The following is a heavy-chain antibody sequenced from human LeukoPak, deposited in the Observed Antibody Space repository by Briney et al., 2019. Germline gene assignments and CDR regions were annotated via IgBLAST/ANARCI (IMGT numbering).Heavy chain of an antibody. V-gene: IGHV3-23*01. J-gene: IGHJ5*02. CDR3: AKPPKQWEPTPYNWFDP. Sequence: PGGSLRLSCAASGFTFSSYAMSWVRQAPGKGLEGVSAISGSGGSTYYADSVKGRFTISRDNSKNTLYLQMNSLRAEDTAVYYCAKPPKQWEPTPYNWFDPWGQETLVTVSS. D-gene: IGHD1-26*01. CDR2: ISGSGGST. CDR1: GFTFSSYA.